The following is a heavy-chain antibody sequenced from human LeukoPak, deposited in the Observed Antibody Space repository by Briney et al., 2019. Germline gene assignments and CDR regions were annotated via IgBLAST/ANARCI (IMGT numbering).Heavy chain of an antibody. CDR1: GGSISSYY. J-gene: IGHJ4*02. CDR3: ATAKPGYYYDSF. D-gene: IGHD3-22*01. V-gene: IGHV4-59*01. CDR2: IYYSGST. Sequence: SETLSLTCTVSGGSISSYYWSWIRQPPGKGLEWIGYIYYSGSTNYNPSLKSRVTISVDTSKNQFSLKLSSVTAADTAVYYCATAKPGYYYDSFWGQGTLVTVSS.